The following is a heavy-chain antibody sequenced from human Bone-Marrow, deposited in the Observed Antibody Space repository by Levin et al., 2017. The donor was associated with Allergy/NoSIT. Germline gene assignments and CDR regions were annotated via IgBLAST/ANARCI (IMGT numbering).Heavy chain of an antibody. CDR1: GFTFSSYW. CDR2: IKQDGSEK. CDR3: ARRDPIKEYQLLSGYYYYYYGMDV. D-gene: IGHD2-2*01. J-gene: IGHJ6*02. Sequence: GGSLRLSCAASGFTFSSYWMSWVRQAPGKGLEWVANIKQDGSEKYYVDSVKGRFTISRDNAKNSLYLQMNSLRAEDTAVYYCARRDPIKEYQLLSGYYYYYYGMDVWGQGTTVTVSS. V-gene: IGHV3-7*01.